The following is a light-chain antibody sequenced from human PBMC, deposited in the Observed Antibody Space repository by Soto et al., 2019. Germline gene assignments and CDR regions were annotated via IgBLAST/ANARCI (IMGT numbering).Light chain of an antibody. J-gene: IGKJ4*01. Sequence: EVVLTQSPSTLALSPGERDNLPRKASQTVRNNYLAWYQQKPGQAPRLLIYDASSRATGIPDRFSGGGSGTDFTLTISRLEPEDFAVYYCQQFSSYPLTFGGGTKVDIK. V-gene: IGKV3-20*01. CDR1: QTVRNNY. CDR3: QQFSSYPLT. CDR2: DAS.